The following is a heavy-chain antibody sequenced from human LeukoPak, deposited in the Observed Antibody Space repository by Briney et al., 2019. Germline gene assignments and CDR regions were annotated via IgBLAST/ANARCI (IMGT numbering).Heavy chain of an antibody. D-gene: IGHD4-17*01. J-gene: IGHJ6*03. V-gene: IGHV4-4*02. Sequence: SGTLSLTCAVSGGSISSSYWWSWVRQPPGKGLEWIGEVYHSGSTNYSPSLKSRVTLSVDKSKNQFSLGLSSVTAADTAVYYCARYSGDYESVNYYYYMDVWGKGTTVTISS. CDR1: GGSISSSYW. CDR2: VYHSGST. CDR3: ARYSGDYESVNYYYYMDV.